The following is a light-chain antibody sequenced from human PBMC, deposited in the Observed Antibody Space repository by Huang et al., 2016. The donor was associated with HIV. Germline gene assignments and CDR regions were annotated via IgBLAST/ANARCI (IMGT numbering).Light chain of an antibody. Sequence: DIVMTQSPDSLAVSLGERPTINCKSSQSVLYSSNNKNYLSWYQQKPGQSPKLLISWASTRESGVPDRFSGSGSGTDFTLTISSLQAEDVAVYYCHQYYNTRYTFGQGTKLEIK. CDR2: WAS. J-gene: IGKJ2*01. CDR1: QSVLYSSNNKNY. CDR3: HQYYNTRYT. V-gene: IGKV4-1*01.